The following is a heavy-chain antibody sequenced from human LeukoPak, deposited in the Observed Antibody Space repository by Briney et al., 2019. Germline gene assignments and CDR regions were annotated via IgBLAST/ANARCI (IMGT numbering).Heavy chain of an antibody. CDR3: ARDTTRYFDY. CDR1: GYTFTTYY. CDR2: INPSGGST. Sequence: ASVKVSCKASGYTFTTYYMHWVRQAPGQGLEWMGIINPSGGSTSYTQKFQGRVTMTRDTSTSIVYMELSSLRSEDTAVYCCARDTTRYFDYWGQGTLLTVSS. J-gene: IGHJ4*02. V-gene: IGHV1-46*01. D-gene: IGHD1-1*01.